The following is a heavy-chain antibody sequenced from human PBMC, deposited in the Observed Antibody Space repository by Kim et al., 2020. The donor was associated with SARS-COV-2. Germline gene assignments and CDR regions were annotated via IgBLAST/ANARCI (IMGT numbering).Heavy chain of an antibody. D-gene: IGHD6-13*01. J-gene: IGHJ6*01. CDR2: ISYDGSNK. V-gene: IGHV3-30*18. Sequence: GGSLRLSCAASGFTFSSYGMHWVRQAPGKGLEWVAAISYDGSNKYYADSVKGRFTISRDNSKNTLYLQMNSLRAEDTAVYYCANGGAAAVQYYYGMDVWG. CDR1: GFTFSSYG. CDR3: ANGGAAAVQYYYGMDV.